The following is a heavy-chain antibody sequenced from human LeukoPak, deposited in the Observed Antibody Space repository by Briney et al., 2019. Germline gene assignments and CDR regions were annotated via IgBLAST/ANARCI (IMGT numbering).Heavy chain of an antibody. D-gene: IGHD5-18*01. CDR3: ARQTAMGRSGDY. CDR2: IDPSDSET. CDR1: GYSFTSYW. V-gene: IGHV5-51*01. Sequence: AGESLKISCQASGYSFTSYWIGWVRQLPGKGLEWMGIIDPSDSETRYTPSFQGQVTISADKSLSTAYLQWNSLKASDTAMYYCARQTAMGRSGDYWGQGTLVTVSS. J-gene: IGHJ4*02.